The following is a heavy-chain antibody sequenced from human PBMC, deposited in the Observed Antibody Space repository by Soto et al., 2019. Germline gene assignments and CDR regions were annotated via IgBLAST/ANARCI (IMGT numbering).Heavy chain of an antibody. CDR3: TRDPRNYYDSSGSANWFDP. CDR2: IRSKTNNYAT. Sequence: EVQLVESGGGLVQPGGSLKLSCAASGFTFSGSAMHWVRQASGKGLEWVGRIRSKTNNYATAYAASVKGRFTISRDDSKKTAYLQMNSLKTEDTAVYYCTRDPRNYYDSSGSANWFDPWGQGTPVTVSS. D-gene: IGHD3-22*01. J-gene: IGHJ5*02. CDR1: GFTFSGSA. V-gene: IGHV3-73*02.